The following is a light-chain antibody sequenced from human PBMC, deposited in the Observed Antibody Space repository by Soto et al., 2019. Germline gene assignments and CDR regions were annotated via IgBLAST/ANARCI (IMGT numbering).Light chain of an antibody. J-gene: IGKJ2*03. CDR2: GAS. Sequence: EIVLTQSPGTLSLSPGERATLSCRASQSVSSSYLAWYQQKPGQAPRLLIYGASSRAIGIPDRFRGSGSGTHFTLTISRLEPEDFAVYYCQQYGSSPCFGQGTKLEIK. CDR3: QQYGSSPC. V-gene: IGKV3-20*01. CDR1: QSVSSSY.